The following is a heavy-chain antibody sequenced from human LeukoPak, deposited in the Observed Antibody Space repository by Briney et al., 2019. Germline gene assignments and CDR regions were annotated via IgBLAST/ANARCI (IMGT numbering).Heavy chain of an antibody. V-gene: IGHV3-74*01. CDR2: IRSDGSST. J-gene: IGHJ6*02. CDR1: GFTFSSYW. CDR3: ARPRRPVYYYYGMDV. Sequence: GALRLSCAASGFTFSSYWMHWVRQAPGKGLVWVSRIRSDGSSTTYADSVKGRFTISRDNTKNTLYLHMNSLRADDTAVYYCARPRRPVYYYYGMDVWGQGTTVTVSS.